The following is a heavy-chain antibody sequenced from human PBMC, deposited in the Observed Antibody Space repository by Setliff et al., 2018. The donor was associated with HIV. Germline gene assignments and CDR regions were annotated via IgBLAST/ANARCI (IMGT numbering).Heavy chain of an antibody. D-gene: IGHD3-3*01. V-gene: IGHV1-69*05. CDR1: GGTFSDYA. CDR2: VIPVFGTG. CDR3: ARVPSPFVQEGYFDD. Sequence: ASVKVSCKVSGGTFSDYAVTWVRQAPGQGIEWMGGVIPVFGTGNYAQKFQGRVKITTDESTRTAYMELRSLRSEDTAVYYCARVPSPFVQEGYFDDWGQGTLVTVSS. J-gene: IGHJ4*01.